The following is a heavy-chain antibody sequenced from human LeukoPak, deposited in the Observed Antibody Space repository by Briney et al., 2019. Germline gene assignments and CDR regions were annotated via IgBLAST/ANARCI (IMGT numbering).Heavy chain of an antibody. J-gene: IGHJ4*02. Sequence: SAKVSCKASGFTFTNSAMQWVRQARGQRLEWIGWIVVASGNTKYAQKFQERVTTTRDMSTSTAYMELSSLSPEDTAVYYCAAAPIEMQQRGFDYWGQGTLVTVSS. V-gene: IGHV1-58*02. D-gene: IGHD5-24*01. CDR2: IVVASGNT. CDR1: GFTFTNSA. CDR3: AAAPIEMQQRGFDY.